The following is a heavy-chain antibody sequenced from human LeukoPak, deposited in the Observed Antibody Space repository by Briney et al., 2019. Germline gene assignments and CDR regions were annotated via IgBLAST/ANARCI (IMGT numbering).Heavy chain of an antibody. V-gene: IGHV6-1*01. D-gene: IGHD6-13*01. CDR2: TYYRSKWYN. CDR3: AGGLRIAAIYYYYMDV. J-gene: IGHJ6*03. Sequence: SQTLSLTCAISGDSVSSNSAAWNWIRQSPSRGLEWLGRTYYRSKWYNDFAVSLKSRITINPDTSKNQFSLQLDSVTPEDTAVYYCAGGLRIAAIYYYYMDVWGKGTTVTVSS. CDR1: GDSVSSNSAA.